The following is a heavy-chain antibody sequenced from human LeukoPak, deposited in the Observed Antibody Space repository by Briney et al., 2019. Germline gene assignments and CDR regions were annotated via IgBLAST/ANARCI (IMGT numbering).Heavy chain of an antibody. D-gene: IGHD2-2*03. J-gene: IGHJ4*02. CDR3: AARGYCSSTSCYKDY. V-gene: IGHV3-23*01. CDR1: GFTFSIYA. Sequence: GGSLRLSCAASGFTFSIYAMSWVRQAPGKGLEWVSAISGSGGSTYYADSVKGRFTISRDNSKNTLYLQMNSLRAEDTAVYYCAARGYCSSTSCYKDYWGQGTLVTVSS. CDR2: ISGSGGST.